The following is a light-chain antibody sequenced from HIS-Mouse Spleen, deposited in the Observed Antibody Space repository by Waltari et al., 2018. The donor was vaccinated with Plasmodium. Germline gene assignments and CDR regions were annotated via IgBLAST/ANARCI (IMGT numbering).Light chain of an antibody. CDR3: YSTDSSGNHRV. Sequence: SYELTQPPSVSVSPGQTARITCSGDALPKKYAYWYQQKSGQAPVLVIYEDSQRPPGIPERFSGSSSGTMATLTISVAQVEDEADYYCYSTDSSGNHRVFGGGTKLTVL. CDR1: ALPKKY. V-gene: IGLV3-10*01. CDR2: EDS. J-gene: IGLJ3*02.